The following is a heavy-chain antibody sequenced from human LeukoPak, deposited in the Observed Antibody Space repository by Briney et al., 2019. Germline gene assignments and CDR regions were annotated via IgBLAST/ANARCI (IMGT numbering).Heavy chain of an antibody. CDR2: IKQDGSEK. V-gene: IGHV3-7*01. CDR1: EFTFSTYW. J-gene: IGHJ3*02. D-gene: IGHD3-9*01. CDR3: ARDSAGLLRYFDWSILGDVGAFDI. Sequence: GGSLRLSCAASEFTFSTYWMSWVRQAPGKGLEWVADIKQDGSEKYYVDSVKGRFTISRQNAKNSLFLQMNSLRAEDTAVYYCARDSAGLLRYFDWSILGDVGAFDIWGQGTLVTVSS.